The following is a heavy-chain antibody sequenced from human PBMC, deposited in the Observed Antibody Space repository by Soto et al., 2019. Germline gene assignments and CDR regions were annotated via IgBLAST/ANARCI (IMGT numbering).Heavy chain of an antibody. Sequence: PETLSLTCFVSGYSITAGGYYWSWIRHHPGKGLEWIGSFYSSGSIIYNPSLRSRVSISGDTSSNQFSMSLTSVTAADTARYYCARMYSSGSGWFHPWGQGTLVTVSS. V-gene: IGHV4-39*07. CDR3: ARMYSSGSGWFHP. J-gene: IGHJ5*02. CDR1: GYSITAGGYY. CDR2: FYSSGSI. D-gene: IGHD6-19*01.